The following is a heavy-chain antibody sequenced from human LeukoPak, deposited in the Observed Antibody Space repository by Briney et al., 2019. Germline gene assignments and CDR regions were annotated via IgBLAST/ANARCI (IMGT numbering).Heavy chain of an antibody. CDR2: IGSSSSTI. J-gene: IGHJ6*02. Sequence: GGSLRLSCAASGFTFSSFGMNWVRQAPGKGLEWVSYIGSSSSTIYYADSVKGRFTISRDNAKNSLYLQMNSLRAEDTAVYYCARVIAFHGWCLDVWDQGTTVTVSS. CDR3: ARVIAFHGWCLDV. V-gene: IGHV3-48*01. CDR1: GFTFSSFG. D-gene: IGHD2-8*01.